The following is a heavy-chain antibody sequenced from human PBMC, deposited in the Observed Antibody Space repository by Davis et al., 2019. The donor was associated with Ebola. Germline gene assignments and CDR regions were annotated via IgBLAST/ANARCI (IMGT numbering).Heavy chain of an antibody. CDR1: GYTFTNYY. CDR3: ARGHTYGRWDDWFDP. V-gene: IGHV1-2*02. Sequence: LKVSCKASGYTFTNYYMHWGRQAPGQGVEGMGKINPNDGRTIYAQKFQDRVTLTIDTSINTAYMELDRLRSDDTAVYYCARGHTYGRWDDWFDPRGQGTLVTVSS. J-gene: IGHJ5*02. D-gene: IGHD1-26*01. CDR2: INPNDGRT.